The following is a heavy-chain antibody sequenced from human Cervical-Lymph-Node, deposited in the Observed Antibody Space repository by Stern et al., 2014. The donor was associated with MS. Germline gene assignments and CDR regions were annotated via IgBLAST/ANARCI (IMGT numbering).Heavy chain of an antibody. CDR3: ARGDSSSPLEY. CDR2: IWYDGSNK. V-gene: IGHV3-33*01. J-gene: IGHJ4*02. CDR1: GFTFSSYG. Sequence: VQLEESGGGVVQPGRSLRLSCAASGFTFSSYGMHWVRQTPGKGLEWVAVIWYDGSNKYYADSVKGRFTISRDNSENTLYLQMNSPRAEDTAVYYCARGDSSSPLEYWGQGTLVTVSS. D-gene: IGHD6-6*01.